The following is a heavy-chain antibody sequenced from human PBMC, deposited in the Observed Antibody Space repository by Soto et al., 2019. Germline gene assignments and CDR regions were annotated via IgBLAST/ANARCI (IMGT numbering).Heavy chain of an antibody. Sequence: QTGGSLRLSCAASGFTFSTYTMNWVRQAPGKGLEWVSYISSSSSTIYYADSVKGRFTISRDNAKNSLYLQMNSLRDEDTAVYYCARGDDSSGWYNYFDYWGQGTLVTVSS. V-gene: IGHV3-48*02. CDR2: ISSSSSTI. CDR1: GFTFSTYT. D-gene: IGHD6-19*01. J-gene: IGHJ4*02. CDR3: ARGDDSSGWYNYFDY.